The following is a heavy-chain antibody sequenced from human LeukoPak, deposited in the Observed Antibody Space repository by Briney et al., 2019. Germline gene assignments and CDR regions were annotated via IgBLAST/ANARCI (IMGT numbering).Heavy chain of an antibody. J-gene: IGHJ4*02. D-gene: IGHD3-10*01. CDR1: GFTFSTYW. CDR3: ARPYYGSADY. CDR2: INEDGRAK. Sequence: GGSLRLSCVASGFTFSTYWMSWVRQAPGKGLEWVANINEDGRAKYYVDSVMGRFTISRDNDKNSLYLQMNRLRAEDTAVYYCARPYYGSADYWGQGTLVTVSS. V-gene: IGHV3-7*03.